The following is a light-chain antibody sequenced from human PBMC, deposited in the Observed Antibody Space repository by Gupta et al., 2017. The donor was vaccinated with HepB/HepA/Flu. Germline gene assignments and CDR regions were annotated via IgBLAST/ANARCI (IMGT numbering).Light chain of an antibody. CDR2: GAS. J-gene: IGKJ2*04. Sequence: QSPGTLSLSPGERATLSCRASQSISSTSLAWYQQKPGQAPRLLIYGASSRATGIPDRFSGSGSGTDFTLTINRLEPEDFAVYYCQQYGSSPGSFGQGTKLESK. CDR3: QQYGSSPGS. V-gene: IGKV3-20*01. CDR1: QSISSTS.